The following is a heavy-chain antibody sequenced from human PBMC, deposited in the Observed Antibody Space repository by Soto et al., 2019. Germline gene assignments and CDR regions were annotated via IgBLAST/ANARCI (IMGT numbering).Heavy chain of an antibody. Sequence: QVQLVQSGAEVKKPGSSVKVSCKASGGTFSSYAISWVRQAPGQGLEWMGGIIPIFGTANYAQMFQGRVTITADESTSTAYMELSSLRSEDTAMYYCARDARAGCGGACPTAFEIWGQGTVVTVYS. CDR2: IIPIFGTA. V-gene: IGHV1-69*01. D-gene: IGHD2-21*02. CDR3: ARDARAGCGGACPTAFEI. CDR1: GGTFSSYA. J-gene: IGHJ3*02.